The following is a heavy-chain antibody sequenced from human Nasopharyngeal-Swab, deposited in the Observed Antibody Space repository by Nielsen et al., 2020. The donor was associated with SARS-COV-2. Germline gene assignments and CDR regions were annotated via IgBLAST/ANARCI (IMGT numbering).Heavy chain of an antibody. Sequence: GESLKISCAASGFTFSSYWMHWVRQAPGKGLVWVSRINSEGSSTSYADSVKGRFTISRDNAKNTLHLQMNSLRAEDTAVYYCVRSPSSISPGWFDPWGQGTLVTVSS. D-gene: IGHD1-14*01. V-gene: IGHV3-74*01. J-gene: IGHJ5*02. CDR2: INSEGSST. CDR1: GFTFSSYW. CDR3: VRSPSSISPGWFDP.